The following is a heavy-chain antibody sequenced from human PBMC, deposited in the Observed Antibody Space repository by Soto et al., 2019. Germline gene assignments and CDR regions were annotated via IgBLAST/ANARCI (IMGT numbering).Heavy chain of an antibody. CDR1: GFTFSSYE. J-gene: IGHJ6*02. V-gene: IGHV3-48*03. D-gene: IGHD3-10*01. Sequence: GGSLRLSCGASGFTFSSYEMNWVRQAPGKGLEWVSYISSSGSTIYYADSVKGRYTISRDNAKNSLYLQMNSLRAEDTAVYYCARDAGLHYYGSGSYSPDLYYYYGMDVWGQGTTVTVSS. CDR3: ARDAGLHYYGSGSYSPDLYYYYGMDV. CDR2: ISSSGSTI.